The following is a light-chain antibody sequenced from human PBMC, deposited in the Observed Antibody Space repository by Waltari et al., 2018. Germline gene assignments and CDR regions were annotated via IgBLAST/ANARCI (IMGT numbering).Light chain of an antibody. Sequence: IHLTQSPSSLSASVGDRVTITCRASQSMSNYLNWYHQKPGKAPNHLIYAASILQSGVPSRFSGSRSGTDFTLTISSLQPEDVATYYCQQSYSTRLSFGGGTKVEIK. V-gene: IGKV1-39*01. J-gene: IGKJ4*01. CDR2: AAS. CDR3: QQSYSTRLS. CDR1: QSMSNY.